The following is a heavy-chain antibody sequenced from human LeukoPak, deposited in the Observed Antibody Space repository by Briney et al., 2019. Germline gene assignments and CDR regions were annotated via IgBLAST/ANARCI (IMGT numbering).Heavy chain of an antibody. V-gene: IGHV3-48*04. Sequence: PGGSLRLSCVVSGFTFSSYWMHWVRQAPGKGLEWVSYISSSGSTIYYADSVKGRFTISRDNAKNSLYLQMNSLRAEDTAVYYCARQLDRAAAGTLGYWGQGTLVTVSS. CDR3: ARQLDRAAAGTLGY. CDR1: GFTFSSYW. J-gene: IGHJ4*02. D-gene: IGHD6-13*01. CDR2: ISSSGSTI.